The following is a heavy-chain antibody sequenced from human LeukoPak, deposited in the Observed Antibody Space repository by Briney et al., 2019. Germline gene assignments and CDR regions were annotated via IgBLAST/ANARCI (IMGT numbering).Heavy chain of an antibody. CDR3: ARPGKDGYKHHAFDI. D-gene: IGHD5-24*01. Sequence: GESLKISCKGSGYSFTSYWIGWVRQMPGKGLEWMGIIYPGDSDTRYSPSFQGQVTISADKSISTAYLQWSSLKASDTAMYYCARPGKDGYKHHAFDIWGQGTMVTVSS. J-gene: IGHJ3*02. CDR1: GYSFTSYW. CDR2: IYPGDSDT. V-gene: IGHV5-51*01.